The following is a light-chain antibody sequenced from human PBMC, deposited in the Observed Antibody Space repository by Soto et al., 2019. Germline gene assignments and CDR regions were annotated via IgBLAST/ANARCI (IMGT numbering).Light chain of an antibody. CDR2: TND. Sequence: QAVVTQPPSASGSPGQRVTISCSGSRSNIGGNTVHWHQQLPGTAPKLLIHTNDKRPSGVPDRFSGSRSGTSASLAISGLQSGDEADYYCAAWDDSLNGFVFGTGTKLTVL. CDR3: AAWDDSLNGFV. V-gene: IGLV1-44*01. CDR1: RSNIGGNT. J-gene: IGLJ1*01.